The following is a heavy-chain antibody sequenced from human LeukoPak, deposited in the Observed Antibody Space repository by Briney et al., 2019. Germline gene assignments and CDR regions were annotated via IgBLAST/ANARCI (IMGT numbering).Heavy chain of an antibody. CDR1: GGALNSHI. D-gene: IGHD1-26*01. V-gene: IGHV1-69*02. CDR3: ARVNLRGSQYNWFDP. Sequence: GASVKVSCKASGGALNSHIFTWVRQAPGQGLEWTGKITPIIDVSKYAQKFQGRLTITADKSTATVYMELSGLKSEDTAVYYCARVNLRGSQYNWFDPWGQGTLVTVSS. J-gene: IGHJ5*02. CDR2: ITPIIDVS.